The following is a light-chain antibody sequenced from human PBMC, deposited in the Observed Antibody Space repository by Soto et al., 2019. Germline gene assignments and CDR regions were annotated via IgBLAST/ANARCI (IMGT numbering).Light chain of an antibody. CDR1: QSISSTY. CDR3: QQYGSSRWT. CDR2: AAS. V-gene: IGKV3-20*01. J-gene: IGKJ1*01. Sequence: IVVTQSPDTLSLFPGERATLSCRASQSISSTYLAWYQQKPGQAPRPLISAASNRATGTPDRFSGSGSGTDFTLTISRLEPEDFAVYYCQQYGSSRWTFGQGTKVDIK.